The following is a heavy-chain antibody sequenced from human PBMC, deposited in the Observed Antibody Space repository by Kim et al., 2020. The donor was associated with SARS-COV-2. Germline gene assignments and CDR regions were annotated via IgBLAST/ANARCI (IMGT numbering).Heavy chain of an antibody. CDR1: GGSISSGGYY. CDR3: ARDYPSDGRGGRNWFDP. Sequence: SETLSLTCTVSGGSISSGGYYWSWIRQHPGKGLEWIGYIYYSGSTYYNPSLKSRVTISVDTSKNQFSLKLSSVTAADTAVYYCARDYPSDGRGGRNWFDPWGQGTLVTVSS. V-gene: IGHV4-31*03. D-gene: IGHD2-15*01. CDR2: IYYSGST. J-gene: IGHJ5*02.